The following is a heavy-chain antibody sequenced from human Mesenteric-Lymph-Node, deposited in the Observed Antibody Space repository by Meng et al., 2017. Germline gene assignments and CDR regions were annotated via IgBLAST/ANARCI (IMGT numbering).Heavy chain of an antibody. CDR2: INHSGST. CDR1: VGFFSDYF. Sequence: PLQQWGAGLLKPSETLSLTCAVYVGFFSDYFWDWIRQPPGKGLEWIGEINHSGSTNYNPSLKSRVTISVDTSKNQFSLKLTSVTATDTAVYYCARVAFCGGDCYFLAPWGQGTLVTVSS. V-gene: IGHV4-34*01. CDR3: ARVAFCGGDCYFLAP. J-gene: IGHJ5*02. D-gene: IGHD2-21*02.